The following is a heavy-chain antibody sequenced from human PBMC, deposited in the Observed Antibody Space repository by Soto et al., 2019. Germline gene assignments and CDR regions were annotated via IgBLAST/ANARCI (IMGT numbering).Heavy chain of an antibody. J-gene: IGHJ5*02. CDR3: ARNTYYYDSSGYSRWFDP. Sequence: SETLSLTCTVSGGSISSYYWSWIRQPPGKGLEWIGYIYYSGSTNYNPSLKSRVTISVDTSKNQFSLKLSSVTAADTAVYYCARNTYYYDSSGYSRWFDPWGQGTLVTVSS. D-gene: IGHD3-22*01. V-gene: IGHV4-59*01. CDR1: GGSISSYY. CDR2: IYYSGST.